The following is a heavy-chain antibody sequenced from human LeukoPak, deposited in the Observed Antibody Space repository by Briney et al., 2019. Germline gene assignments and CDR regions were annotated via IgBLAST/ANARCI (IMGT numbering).Heavy chain of an antibody. Sequence: SETLSLTCTVSGRSIRSYDWSWIRQPPGKGLEWIGYIYFSGSTSYNPSLKSRVTISVDRSKNQFSLKLSSVAAADTAVYYCARSYDTNFDYWGQGTLVTVSS. D-gene: IGHD3-3*01. J-gene: IGHJ4*02. CDR2: IYFSGST. CDR1: GRSIRSYD. V-gene: IGHV4-59*01. CDR3: ARSYDTNFDY.